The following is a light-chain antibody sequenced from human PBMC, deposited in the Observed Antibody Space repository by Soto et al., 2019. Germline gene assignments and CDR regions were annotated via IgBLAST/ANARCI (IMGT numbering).Light chain of an antibody. CDR3: QQYGSSPIGT. Sequence: EIVLTQSPGTLSLSPGERATLSCRASQSVSSSYLAWYQQKPGQAPRLLISGASSRATGIPDRVSGSGSGTDFTLTISRLEPEDFAVYYCQQYGSSPIGTFGQETKVDIK. CDR2: GAS. CDR1: QSVSSSY. V-gene: IGKV3-20*01. J-gene: IGKJ1*01.